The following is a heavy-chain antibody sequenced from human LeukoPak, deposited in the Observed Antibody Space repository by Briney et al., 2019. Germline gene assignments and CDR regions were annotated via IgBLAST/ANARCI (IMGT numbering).Heavy chain of an antibody. D-gene: IGHD1-1*01. V-gene: IGHV1-2*02. CDR3: ARERGQTGYDF. J-gene: IGHJ4*02. Sequence: GASVKVSCKASGYTFTGYYLHWVRQAPGQGLEWVGWINPSSGSTNYGQNFQGRVTMTRDTSTSTVYMELSGLRFGDTAVYYCARERGQTGYDFWGQGTLVTVSS. CDR1: GYTFTGYY. CDR2: INPSSGST.